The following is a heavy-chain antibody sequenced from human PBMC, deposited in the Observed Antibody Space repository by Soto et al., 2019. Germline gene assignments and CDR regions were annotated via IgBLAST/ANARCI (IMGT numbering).Heavy chain of an antibody. CDR1: GFTFSSYG. V-gene: IGHV3-30*03. J-gene: IGHJ4*02. Sequence: QVQLVESVGGVVQPGRSLRLSCAASGFTFSSYGMHWVSQAPGKGLEWVAVISYDGSNKYYADSVKGRFTISRDNSKNTLYLQMNSLRAEDTAVYYCARSPYSVSYLAYFDYWGQGTLVTVSS. CDR3: ARSPYSVSYLAYFDY. D-gene: IGHD1-26*01. CDR2: ISYDGSNK.